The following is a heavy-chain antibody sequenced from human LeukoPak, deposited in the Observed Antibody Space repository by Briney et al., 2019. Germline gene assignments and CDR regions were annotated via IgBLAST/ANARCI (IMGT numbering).Heavy chain of an antibody. Sequence: GASVKVSCKASGGTFSSYAISWVRQAPGQGLEWMGGIIPIFGTANYAQKFQGRVTITADKSTSTAYMELSSLRSEDTAVYYCARTQGGYSYGYGGGVIYYYYYMDVWGKGTTVTVSS. CDR2: IIPIFGTA. D-gene: IGHD5-18*01. CDR3: ARTQGGYSYGYGGGVIYYYYYMDV. V-gene: IGHV1-69*06. J-gene: IGHJ6*03. CDR1: GGTFSSYA.